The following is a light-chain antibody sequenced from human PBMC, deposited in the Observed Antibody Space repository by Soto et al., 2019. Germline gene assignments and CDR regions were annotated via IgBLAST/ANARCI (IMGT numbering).Light chain of an antibody. CDR1: QSISNN. CDR2: DAS. CDR3: HHRSGWPLT. V-gene: IGKV3-11*01. J-gene: IGKJ5*01. Sequence: EIVLTQSPATLSLSPGERATLSCRASQSISNNLAWSQQKPDQAPRLLIYDASNRATGIPARFSGSGSVTDFTLTINNLEPEDFAIYYCHHRSGWPLTFGQGTRLEIK.